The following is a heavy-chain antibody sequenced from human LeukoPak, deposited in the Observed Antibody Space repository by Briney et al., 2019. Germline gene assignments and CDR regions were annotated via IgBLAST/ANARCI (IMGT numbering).Heavy chain of an antibody. J-gene: IGHJ2*01. V-gene: IGHV3-66*01. CDR2: FYSGGTI. CDR1: GFPVSTNY. D-gene: IGHD3-10*01. Sequence: GGTLRLSCAASGFPVSTNYMSWVRQAPGKGLEWVSAFYSGGTIYYADSVKGRFTISRDRSQNTMALQMNSLRAEDTAVYYCARDPHNSGSGRYFDLWGRGALVTVSS. CDR3: ARDPHNSGSGRYFDL.